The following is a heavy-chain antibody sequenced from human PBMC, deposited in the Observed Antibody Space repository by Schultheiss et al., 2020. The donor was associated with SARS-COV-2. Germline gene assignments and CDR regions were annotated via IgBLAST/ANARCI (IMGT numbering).Heavy chain of an antibody. V-gene: IGHV4-31*03. CDR1: GGSISSGGYY. Sequence: SETLSLTCTVSGGSISSGGYYWSWIRQPPGKGLEWIGYIYYSGSTYYNPSLKSRVTISVDTSKNQFSLKLSSVTAADTAVYYCARDGWDSSGYYSHYWGQGTLVTVSS. CDR3: ARDGWDSSGYYSHY. D-gene: IGHD3-22*01. J-gene: IGHJ4*02. CDR2: IYYSGST.